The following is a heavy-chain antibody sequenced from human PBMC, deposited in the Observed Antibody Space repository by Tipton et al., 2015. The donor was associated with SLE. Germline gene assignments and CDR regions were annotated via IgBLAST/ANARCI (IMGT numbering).Heavy chain of an antibody. D-gene: IGHD1-14*01. V-gene: IGHV1-46*01. J-gene: IGHJ6*02. Sequence: QLVQSGAEVKKPGASVKVSCKASGYTFTSYYIHWVRQAPGQGLEWMGIINPDGNSTNYAQKFQGKVTMTRDTSTNTVYMELSSLRSEDTAVYFCARESPLGSRLRHYYGLDVWGQGTTVTVSS. CDR1: GYTFTSYY. CDR3: ARESPLGSRLRHYYGLDV. CDR2: INPDGNST.